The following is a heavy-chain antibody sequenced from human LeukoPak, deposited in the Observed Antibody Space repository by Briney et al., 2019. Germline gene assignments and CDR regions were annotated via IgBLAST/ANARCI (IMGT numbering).Heavy chain of an antibody. CDR3: VRDRGALQYFDY. J-gene: IGHJ4*02. Sequence: GGSLRLSCAASGFTFRNHGMHWIRLAPGKGLEWVAIIWYDGSNKYYADSLNGRFTISRDNSKNTLYLQMDSLRDDDTAVYYCVRDRGALQYFDYWGQGTLVTVSS. D-gene: IGHD5-24*01. V-gene: IGHV3-33*01. CDR1: GFTFRNHG. CDR2: IWYDGSNK.